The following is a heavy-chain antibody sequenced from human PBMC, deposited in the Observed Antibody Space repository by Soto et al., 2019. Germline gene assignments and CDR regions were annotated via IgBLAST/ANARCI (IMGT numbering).Heavy chain of an antibody. CDR2: INSEGSST. CDR3: NKVFDS. J-gene: IGHJ4*02. CDR1: GFTFSNYW. Sequence: EVQLVESGGGSVQPGGSLRLSCAASGFTFSNYWMHWVRQAPGKGLVWVARINSEGSSTSYADSVKGRFTIYRDNAKNTLHLQKNSLREEDTAVYYCNKVFDSWGQETLVTVSS. V-gene: IGHV3-74*01.